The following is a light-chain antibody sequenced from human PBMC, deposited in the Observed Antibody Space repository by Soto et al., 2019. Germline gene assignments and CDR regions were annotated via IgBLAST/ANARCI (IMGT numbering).Light chain of an antibody. CDR2: GAS. Sequence: EIMLTQSPGTLSLSPGERATISCRASQTVSRNSLAWYQHKAGQTPRLLIYGASSRATGIPDRFSGSGSGTDFTLSISRLAPEDFAVYYCQQYGGSPDTFGQGTKLDI. J-gene: IGKJ2*01. CDR1: QTVSRNS. CDR3: QQYGGSPDT. V-gene: IGKV3-20*01.